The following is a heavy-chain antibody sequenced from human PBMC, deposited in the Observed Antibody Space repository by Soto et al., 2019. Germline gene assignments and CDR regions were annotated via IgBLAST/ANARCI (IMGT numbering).Heavy chain of an antibody. CDR1: GGSISSGGYY. Sequence: QVQLQESGPGLVKPSQTLSLTCAVSGGSISSGGYYWNWIRQHPGKGLEWIGFISYSGSTSYNPSLKSRVTISVDTSKNQFSLKLSSVTAADTAVYYCARDGDGSGSYYNEPKSKQRLLFDPWGQGTLVTVSS. J-gene: IGHJ5*02. D-gene: IGHD3-10*01. CDR3: ARDGDGSGSYYNEPKSKQRLLFDP. V-gene: IGHV4-31*11. CDR2: ISYSGST.